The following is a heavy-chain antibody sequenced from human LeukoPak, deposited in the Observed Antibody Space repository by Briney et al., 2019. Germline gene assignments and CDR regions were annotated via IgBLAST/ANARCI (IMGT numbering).Heavy chain of an antibody. J-gene: IGHJ4*02. Sequence: ASVKVSCKVSGYTLTELSMHWVRQAPGKGLEWMGGFDPEDGETIYAQKFQGRVTMTEDTSTDTAYMELCSLRSEDTAVYYCIAGGSGNFDYWGQGTLVTVSS. CDR3: IAGGSGNFDY. CDR2: FDPEDGET. V-gene: IGHV1-24*01. D-gene: IGHD3-10*01. CDR1: GYTLTELS.